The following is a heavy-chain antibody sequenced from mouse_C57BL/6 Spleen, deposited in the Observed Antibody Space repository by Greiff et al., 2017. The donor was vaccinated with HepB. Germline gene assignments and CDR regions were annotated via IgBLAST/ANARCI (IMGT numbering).Heavy chain of an antibody. Sequence: QVQLQQSGAELVMPGASVKLSCKASGYTFTSYWMHWVKQRPGQGLEWIGEIDPSDSYTNYNQKFKGKSTLTVDKSSSTAYMQLSSLTSEDSAVYYCARWSALNYFDYWGQGTTLTVSS. CDR1: GYTFTSYW. V-gene: IGHV1-69*01. CDR2: IDPSDSYT. CDR3: ARWSALNYFDY. J-gene: IGHJ2*01.